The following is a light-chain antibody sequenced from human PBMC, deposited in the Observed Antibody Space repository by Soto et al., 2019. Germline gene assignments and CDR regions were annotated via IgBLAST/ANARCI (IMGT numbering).Light chain of an antibody. CDR2: DVS. V-gene: IGLV2-14*01. CDR3: SAYTSSSTLGLYV. CDR1: SSDVGGYNY. Sequence: QSALTQPASVSGSPGQSITISCTGTSSDVGGYNYVSWYQQHPGKAPKLMIYDVSNRPSGVSNRFSGSKSGDTASLTISGLQAEDEADYYCSAYTSSSTLGLYVFGTGTKHTVL. J-gene: IGLJ1*01.